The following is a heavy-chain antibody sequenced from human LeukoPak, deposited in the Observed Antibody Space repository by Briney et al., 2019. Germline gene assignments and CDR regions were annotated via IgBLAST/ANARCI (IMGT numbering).Heavy chain of an antibody. D-gene: IGHD3-16*02. CDR1: GFTFSSYS. CDR2: INNGGDT. V-gene: IGHV3-53*05. J-gene: IGHJ6*02. CDR3: ARTSFYYDMDV. Sequence: GGSLRLSCAASGFTFSSYSMTWVRQAPGKGLEWVSLINNGGDTYYADSLKGRVTVSRDTSNNALFLQMSGLRPEDTAVYYCARTSFYYDMDVWGQGTTVTVSS.